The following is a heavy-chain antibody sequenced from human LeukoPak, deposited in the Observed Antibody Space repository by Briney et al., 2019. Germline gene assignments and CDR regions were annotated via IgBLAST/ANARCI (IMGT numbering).Heavy chain of an antibody. CDR2: IYYSGST. CDR1: VGSISSSSYY. D-gene: IGHD3-10*01. J-gene: IGHJ4*02. CDR3: ARDQGLTYYYGSGSYIVGYFDY. Sequence: SETLSLTCTVSVGSISSSSYYWGWIRQPPGKGLEWIGSIYYSGSTYYNPSLKSRVTISVDTSKNQFSLKLSSVTAADTAVYYCARDQGLTYYYGSGSYIVGYFDYWGQGTLVTVSS. V-gene: IGHV4-39*02.